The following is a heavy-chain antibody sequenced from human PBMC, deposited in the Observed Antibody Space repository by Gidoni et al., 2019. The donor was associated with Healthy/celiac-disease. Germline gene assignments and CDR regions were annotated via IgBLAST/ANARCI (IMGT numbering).Heavy chain of an antibody. V-gene: IGHV1-2*02. J-gene: IGHJ5*02. CDR1: GYRFTGYC. CDR2: INPNSGGT. Sequence: QVQLVQSGAEVKKPGAAVKVSCKASGYRFTGYCTPRVRQAPGQGLEWRGWINPNSGGTNYAQKFQGRVTMTRDTSISTAYMELSRLRSDDTAVYYCARDQPPRYYDILTGSNWFDPWGQGTLVTVSS. CDR3: ARDQPPRYYDILTGSNWFDP. D-gene: IGHD3-9*01.